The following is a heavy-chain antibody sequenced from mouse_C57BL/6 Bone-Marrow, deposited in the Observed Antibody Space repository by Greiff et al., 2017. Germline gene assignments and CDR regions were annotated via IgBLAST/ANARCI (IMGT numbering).Heavy chain of an antibody. D-gene: IGHD1-1*01. J-gene: IGHJ1*03. V-gene: IGHV1-64*01. CDR1: GYTFTSYW. CDR3: ARRGYGSSYDWYFDV. CDR2: IHPNSGST. Sequence: QVQLQQPGAELVKPGASVTLSCKASGYTFTSYWMHWVKQRPGQGLEWIGMIHPNSGSTNYTAKFKSKATLTVDTSSSTAYMQLSSLTSEDSAVYYCARRGYGSSYDWYFDVWGTGTTVTVSA.